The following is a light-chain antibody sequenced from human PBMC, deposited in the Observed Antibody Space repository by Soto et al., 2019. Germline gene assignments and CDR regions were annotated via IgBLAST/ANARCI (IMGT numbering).Light chain of an antibody. CDR1: NSDVGNYNF. Sequence: QSVLTQPASVSGSPGQSITISCTGTNSDVGNYNFVSWYQQHPGKAPKLMMYEVTKRPSGVSNRFSGAKSGNTASLTISGVLGDDEAEDYCCSYAGSATWVFGGGTKLTV. CDR2: EVT. J-gene: IGLJ3*02. CDR3: CSYAGSATWV. V-gene: IGLV2-23*02.